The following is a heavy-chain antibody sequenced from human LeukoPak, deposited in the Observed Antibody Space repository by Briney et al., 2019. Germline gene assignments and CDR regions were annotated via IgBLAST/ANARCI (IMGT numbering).Heavy chain of an antibody. J-gene: IGHJ6*02. Sequence: SVKVSCKASGGTFSSYAISWVRQAPGQGLEWMGGIIPIFGTANYAQKFQGRVTITVDESTSTAYMELSSLRSEDTAVYYCASPSGAGWLAPHYYYYYGMDVWGQGTTVTVSS. D-gene: IGHD6-19*01. V-gene: IGHV1-69*01. CDR3: ASPSGAGWLAPHYYYYYGMDV. CDR1: GGTFSSYA. CDR2: IIPIFGTA.